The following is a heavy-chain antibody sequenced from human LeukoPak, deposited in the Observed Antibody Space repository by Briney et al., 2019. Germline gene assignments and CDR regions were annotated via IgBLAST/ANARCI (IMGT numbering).Heavy chain of an antibody. CDR2: IYYSGST. D-gene: IGHD3-10*01. J-gene: IGHJ3*02. Sequence: SETLSLTCTVSGGSISSGDYYWSWIRQPPGKGLEWIGYIYYSGSTYYNPSLKSRVTISVDTSKNQFTLKLSSVTAADTAVYYCASRRGSFDAFDIWGQGTMVTVSS. V-gene: IGHV4-30-4*01. CDR1: GGSISSGDYY. CDR3: ASRRGSFDAFDI.